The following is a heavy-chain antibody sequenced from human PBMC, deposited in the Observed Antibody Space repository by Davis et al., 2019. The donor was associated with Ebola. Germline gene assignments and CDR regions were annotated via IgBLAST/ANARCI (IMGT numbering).Heavy chain of an antibody. CDR2: INPNSGGT. CDR3: ARGYSGYDFVVVVAATPFDY. CDR1: GYTFTGYY. J-gene: IGHJ4*02. D-gene: IGHD2-15*01. Sequence: ASVKVSCKASGYTFTGYYMHWVRQAPGQGLEWMGRINPNSGGTNYAQKFQGRVTMTRDTSISTAYMELSRLRSDDTAVYYCARGYSGYDFVVVVAATPFDYWGQGTLVTVSS. V-gene: IGHV1-2*06.